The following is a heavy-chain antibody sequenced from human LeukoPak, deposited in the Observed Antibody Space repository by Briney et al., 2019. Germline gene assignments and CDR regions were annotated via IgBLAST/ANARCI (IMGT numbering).Heavy chain of an antibody. V-gene: IGHV3-9*01. Sequence: PGWSLRLSCAASGFTFDDYAMHWVRQAPGKGLEWVSGISWSSGDIVYADSVKGRFTISRDNAKNSLYLQMNGLRAEDTALYHCAAKKGGSNSFDYWGQGTLVTVSS. CDR1: GFTFDDYA. CDR2: ISWSSGDI. J-gene: IGHJ4*02. D-gene: IGHD3-16*01. CDR3: AAKKGGSNSFDY.